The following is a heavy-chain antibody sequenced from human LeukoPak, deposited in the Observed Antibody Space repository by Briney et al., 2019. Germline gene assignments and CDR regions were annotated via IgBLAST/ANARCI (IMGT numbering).Heavy chain of an antibody. Sequence: PGGSLRLSCAASGFTFSSYEMNWVRQAPGKGLEWVSYINCSGSTIYYADSVKGRFTISRDNAKNSLYLQMKSLRAEDTAVYYCARVPITIFGVVILGCMDVWGQGTTVTVSS. CDR2: INCSGSTI. CDR3: ARVPITIFGVVILGCMDV. CDR1: GFTFSSYE. V-gene: IGHV3-48*03. D-gene: IGHD3-3*01. J-gene: IGHJ6*02.